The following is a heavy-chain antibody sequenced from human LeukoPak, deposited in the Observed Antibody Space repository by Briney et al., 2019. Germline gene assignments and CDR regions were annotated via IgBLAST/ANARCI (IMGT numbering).Heavy chain of an antibody. CDR2: IRGSGDNT. CDR3: AKSGDVTSMRFGELN. CDR1: GFTFSTYG. J-gene: IGHJ4*02. Sequence: PGRSLRLSCAASGFTFSTYGMSWVRQAPGKGLEWVSPIRGSGDNTYYADSVRGRFTISRDSSSNTLYLQMNSLRADDTAVYYCAKSGDVTSMRFGELNWGQGTQVTVSS. V-gene: IGHV3-23*01. D-gene: IGHD2-8*02.